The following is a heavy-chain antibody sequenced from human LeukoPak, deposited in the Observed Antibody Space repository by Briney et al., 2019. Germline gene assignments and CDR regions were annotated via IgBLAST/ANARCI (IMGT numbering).Heavy chain of an antibody. D-gene: IGHD1-7*01. CDR3: ARDKTGTTYGYFDY. Sequence: PGGSLRLSCAASGFTVSSNYMSWVRQAPGKGLEWVSVIYSGGSTYYADSVKGRFTISRDNSKNMLYLQMNSLRAEDTAVYYCARDKTGTTYGYFDYWGQGTLVTVSS. CDR1: GFTVSSNY. CDR2: IYSGGST. V-gene: IGHV3-66*02. J-gene: IGHJ4*02.